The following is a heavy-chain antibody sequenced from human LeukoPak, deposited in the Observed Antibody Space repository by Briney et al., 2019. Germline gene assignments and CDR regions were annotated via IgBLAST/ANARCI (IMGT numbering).Heavy chain of an antibody. CDR3: ARDVDSGWYGIDY. D-gene: IGHD6-19*01. Sequence: GASVKVSCKASGYTFTSYGISWVRQAPGQGLEWMGWISAYNDITNYAKKLQGRVTITTDTSTGTAYMELKSLRSDDTAVYYCARDVDSGWYGIDYWGQGTLVTVSS. J-gene: IGHJ4*02. CDR2: ISAYNDIT. CDR1: GYTFTSYG. V-gene: IGHV1-18*01.